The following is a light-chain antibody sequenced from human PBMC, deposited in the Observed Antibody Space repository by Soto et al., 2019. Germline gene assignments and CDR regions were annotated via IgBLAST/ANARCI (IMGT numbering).Light chain of an antibody. CDR1: SSNIGNNA. J-gene: IGLJ2*01. Sequence: QSVLTQPPSVSEAPRQRVTISCSGSSSNIGNNAVNWYQQLPGKAPRLLVYFDDLLPSGVSDRFSGSKSGTSASLAISGLQSEDEADYYCAAWDDSLNGYVVFGGGTKLT. CDR2: FDD. CDR3: AAWDDSLNGYVV. V-gene: IGLV1-36*01.